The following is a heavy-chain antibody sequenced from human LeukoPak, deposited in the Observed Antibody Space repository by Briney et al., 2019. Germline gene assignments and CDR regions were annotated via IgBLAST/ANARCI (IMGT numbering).Heavy chain of an antibody. Sequence: GGSLRLSCAASGFTFSSYGMHWVRQAPGKGLEWVAVISYDGSNKYYADSVKGRFTISRDNSKNTLYLQMNSLRAEDTAVYYCARGNYDILTGYHPIDYWGQGTLVTVSS. CDR1: GFTFSSYG. D-gene: IGHD3-9*01. J-gene: IGHJ4*02. CDR3: ARGNYDILTGYHPIDY. V-gene: IGHV3-30*03. CDR2: ISYDGSNK.